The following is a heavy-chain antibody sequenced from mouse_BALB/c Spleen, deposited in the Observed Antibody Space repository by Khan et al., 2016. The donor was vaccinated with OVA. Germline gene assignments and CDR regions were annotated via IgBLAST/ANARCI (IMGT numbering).Heavy chain of an antibody. J-gene: IGHJ4*01. V-gene: IGHV9-3-1*01. CDR1: GYTFTNYG. D-gene: IGHD2-10*01. CDR3: ARPPYYSYTLDY. Sequence: QIQLVQSGPELKKPGETVKISCKASGYTFTNYGMNWVQQSPGKALKWMGWINTYTVEPTYADDFKGRFAFTLETSASSSYLQINNRKSEDTATYFCARPPYYSYTLDYWGQGTSVTVSS. CDR2: INTYTVEP.